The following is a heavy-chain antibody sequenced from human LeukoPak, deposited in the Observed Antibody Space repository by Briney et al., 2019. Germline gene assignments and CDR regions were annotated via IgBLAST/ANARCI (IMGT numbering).Heavy chain of an antibody. Sequence: SETLSLTCTVSGGSISSGGYYWSWIRQHPGKGLEWIGYIYYSGSTYYNPSLKSRVTISVDTSKNQFSLKLSSVTAADTAVYYCASRGNSGYDYGGGGAFDIWGQGTMVTVSS. CDR3: ASRGNSGYDYGGGGAFDI. V-gene: IGHV4-61*08. CDR1: GGSISSGGYY. CDR2: IYYSGST. D-gene: IGHD5-12*01. J-gene: IGHJ3*02.